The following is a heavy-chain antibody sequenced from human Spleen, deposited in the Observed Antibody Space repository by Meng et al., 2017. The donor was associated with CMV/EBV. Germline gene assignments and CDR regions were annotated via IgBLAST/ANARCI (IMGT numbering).Heavy chain of an antibody. CDR3: AKGPGYQAAKFYFDY. CDR2: ISWKSGNM. D-gene: IGHD6-25*01. Sequence: GGSLRLSCAGSGFHFENYAIHWVRQATGKGLEWVSSISWKSGNMGYADSVEGRFTISRDNGKKSVYLQMNSLRPEDTALYYCAKGPGYQAAKFYFDYWGQGTLVTVSS. V-gene: IGHV3-9*01. J-gene: IGHJ4*02. CDR1: GFHFENYA.